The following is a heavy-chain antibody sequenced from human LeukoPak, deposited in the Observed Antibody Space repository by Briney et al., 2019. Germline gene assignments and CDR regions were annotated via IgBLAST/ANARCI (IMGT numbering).Heavy chain of an antibody. CDR2: IKEDGSEK. CDR1: GFTFSSYW. V-gene: IGHV3-7*01. CDR3: ARVVSEWGSSGYYNDYFDY. Sequence: GGSLRLSCAASGFTFSSYWMSWIRQAPGKGLEWVANIKEDGSEKYYVDFVKGRFTISRDNAKHSLYLQMNSLRAEETAVYYCARVVSEWGSSGYYNDYFDYWGQGTLVTVSS. J-gene: IGHJ4*02. D-gene: IGHD3-22*01.